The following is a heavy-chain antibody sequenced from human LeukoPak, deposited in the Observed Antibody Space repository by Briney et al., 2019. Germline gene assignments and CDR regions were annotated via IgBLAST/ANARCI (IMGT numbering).Heavy chain of an antibody. CDR1: GGSISSYY. D-gene: IGHD6-13*01. J-gene: IGHJ4*02. CDR3: ATLYAGIAAAGTGTSDY. Sequence: PSETLSLTCTVSGGSISSYYWSWIRQPAGKGLEWIGRIYTSGSTNYNPSLKSRVTMSVDTSENQFSLKLSSVTAADTAVYYCATLYAGIAAAGTGTSDYWGQGTLVTVSS. V-gene: IGHV4-4*07. CDR2: IYTSGST.